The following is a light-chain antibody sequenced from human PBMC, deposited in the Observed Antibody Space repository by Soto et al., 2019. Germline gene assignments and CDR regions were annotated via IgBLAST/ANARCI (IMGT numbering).Light chain of an antibody. CDR1: SSDVGTYNL. CDR2: EVR. V-gene: IGLV2-23*02. Sequence: QSALTQPASVSGSPGQSITISCTGTSSDVGTYNLVSWYQQYPGKAPKLIIYEVRKRPSWISNRFSGSKSDNTASLTISGIQAEDEADYYCCSYAGRNSVVFGGGTKLTVL. J-gene: IGLJ2*01. CDR3: CSYAGRNSVV.